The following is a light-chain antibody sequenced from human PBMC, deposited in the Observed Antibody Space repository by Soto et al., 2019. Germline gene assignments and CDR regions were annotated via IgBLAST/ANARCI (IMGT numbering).Light chain of an antibody. J-gene: IGKJ2*01. CDR3: QHYGSSPPYT. V-gene: IGKV3-20*01. Sequence: EVVLTQSPGTLSLSPGQRATLACRASQSLSSSYLAWYQQKPGQAPRLLIYGASSRATGIPDRFSGSGSGTDFTLTISRLEPEDFAVYYCQHYGSSPPYTFGQGTKLEIK. CDR2: GAS. CDR1: QSLSSSY.